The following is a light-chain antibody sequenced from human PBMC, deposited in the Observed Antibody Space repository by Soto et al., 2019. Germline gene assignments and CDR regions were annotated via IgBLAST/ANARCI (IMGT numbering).Light chain of an antibody. Sequence: DIKMTQSPSTLSASVGDRVTISCRASQSISSWLAWYQQKPGKAPKLLIYAASSLQSGVPSRFSGSGVGTDFTLTISSLQPEDFAAYYCQQSYSTPWAFGQGTKVDIK. CDR1: QSISSW. CDR2: AAS. CDR3: QQSYSTPWA. J-gene: IGKJ1*01. V-gene: IGKV1-39*01.